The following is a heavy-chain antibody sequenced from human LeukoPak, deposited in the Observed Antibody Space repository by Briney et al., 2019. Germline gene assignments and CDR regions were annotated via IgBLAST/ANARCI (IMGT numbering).Heavy chain of an antibody. CDR1: GGTFSSYA. CDR2: IIAIFGTA. D-gene: IGHD2-15*01. V-gene: IGHV1-69*01. J-gene: IGHJ4*02. CDR3: ARGGCSGGSCYSRVPFDY. Sequence: GASVKVSCKASGGTFSSYAISWVRQAPGQGLEWMGGIIAIFGTANYAQKFQGRVTITADESTSTAYMELSSLRSEDTAVYYCARGGCSGGSCYSRVPFDYWGQGTLVTVSS.